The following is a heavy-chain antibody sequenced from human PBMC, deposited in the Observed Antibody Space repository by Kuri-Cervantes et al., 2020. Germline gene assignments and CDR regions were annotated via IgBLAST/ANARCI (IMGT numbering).Heavy chain of an antibody. D-gene: IGHD2-15*01. Sequence: GESLKISCAASGFTFSSYEMNWVRQAPGKGLEWVSYISSSGSTIYYADSVKGRFTISRDNSKNTLYLQMNSLRAEDTAVYYCARAGGGGGAFDIWGQGTMVTVSS. CDR1: GFTFSSYE. CDR3: ARAGGGGGAFDI. J-gene: IGHJ3*02. CDR2: ISSSGSTI. V-gene: IGHV3-48*03.